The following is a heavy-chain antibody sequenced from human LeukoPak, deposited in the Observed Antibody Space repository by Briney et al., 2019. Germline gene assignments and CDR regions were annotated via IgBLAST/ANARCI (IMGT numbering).Heavy chain of an antibody. CDR3: ARPGLVFWSGYSHHGWFDP. CDR1: GYTFTGYY. CDR2: INPNSGGT. V-gene: IGHV1-2*02. J-gene: IGHJ5*02. D-gene: IGHD3-3*01. Sequence: GASVKVSCKASGYTFTGYYMHWVRQAPGQGLEWMGWINPNSGGTNYAQKFQGRVTMTRDTSISTAYMELSRLRSDDTAVYYCARPGLVFWSGYSHHGWFDPWGQGTLVTVSS.